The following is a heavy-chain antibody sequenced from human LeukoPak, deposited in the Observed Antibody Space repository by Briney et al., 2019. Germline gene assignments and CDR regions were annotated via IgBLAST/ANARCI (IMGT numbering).Heavy chain of an antibody. D-gene: IGHD5-18*01. J-gene: IGHJ6*02. CDR2: IIPIFGTA. V-gene: IGHV1-69*13. Sequence: SVKVSCKASGGTFSSYAISWVRQAPGQGLEWMGGIIPIFGTANYAQKFQGRVTITADESTSTAYMELSSLRSEDTAVCYCARGGYSYGYIYYYGMDVWGQGTTVTVSS. CDR1: GGTFSSYA. CDR3: ARGGYSYGYIYYYGMDV.